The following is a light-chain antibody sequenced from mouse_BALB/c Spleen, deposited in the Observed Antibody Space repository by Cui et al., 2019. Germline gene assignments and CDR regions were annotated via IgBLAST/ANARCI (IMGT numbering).Light chain of an antibody. J-gene: IGKJ4*01. V-gene: IGKV5-43*01. CDR2: SAS. CDR3: QQSNSWPIFT. Sequence: DIVLTQSPATLSVTPGDSVSRSCRASQSISKNLHWYQQKSHESPRLLIKSASQSISGIPSKFSGSGSGTDFTLSINSVETKDFGMYFFQQSNSWPIFTFGSGTKLEIK. CDR1: QSISKN.